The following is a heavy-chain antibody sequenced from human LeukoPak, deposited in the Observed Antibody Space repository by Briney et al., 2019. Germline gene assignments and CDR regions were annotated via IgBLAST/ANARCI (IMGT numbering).Heavy chain of an antibody. D-gene: IGHD5-24*01. CDR2: ISSSISYI. V-gene: IGHV3-21*01. CDR3: ARDGYNSMDY. CDR1: GSTFSSYS. Sequence: GGSLRLSCAASGSTFSSYSINWVRQAPGKGLEWVSSISSSISYIYYADSVKGRFTISRDNAKNSLYLQMNSLRDEDTAVYYCARDGYNSMDYWGQGTLVTVSS. J-gene: IGHJ4*02.